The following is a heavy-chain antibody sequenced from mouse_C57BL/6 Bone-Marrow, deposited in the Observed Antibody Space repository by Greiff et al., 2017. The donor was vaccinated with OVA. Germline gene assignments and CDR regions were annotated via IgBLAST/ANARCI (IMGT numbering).Heavy chain of an antibody. CDR1: GYTFTDYY. V-gene: IGHV1-26*01. J-gene: IGHJ3*01. CDR2: INPNNGGT. Sequence: VEPGASVKISCKASGYTFTDYYMNWVKQSHGKSLEWIGDINPNNGGTSYNQKFKGKATLTVDKSSSTAYMELRSLTSEDSAVYYCAREGAWFAYWGQGTLVTVSA. CDR3: AREGAWFAY.